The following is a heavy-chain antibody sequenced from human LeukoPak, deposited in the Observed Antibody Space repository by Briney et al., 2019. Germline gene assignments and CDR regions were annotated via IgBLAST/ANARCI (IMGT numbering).Heavy chain of an antibody. CDR3: ARGAINYGGCSAY. J-gene: IGHJ4*02. CDR1: GGSFSGYY. Sequence: SETLSLTCAVYGGSFSGYYWSWIRQTPGKGLEWIGEINHNGNTNYNPSLKSRVIISLHTSKNQFSLRLSSVTAADTAVFYCARGAINYGGCSAYWGQGTLVTVSS. D-gene: IGHD4-23*01. CDR2: INHNGNT. V-gene: IGHV4-34*01.